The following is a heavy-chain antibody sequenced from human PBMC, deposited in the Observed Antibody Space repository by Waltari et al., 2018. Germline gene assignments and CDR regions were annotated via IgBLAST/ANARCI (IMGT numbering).Heavy chain of an antibody. CDR1: GGSFSGYY. CDR3: VRLEDCSGPGGNCYSGDSFALDV. V-gene: IGHV4-34*02. J-gene: IGHJ6*02. Sequence: QVQLQQWGAGQLQPSETLSLTCAVYGGSFSGYYWGWIRQPPGQGREGIGEINHNGNRNERPALRSRITMLVDTSRRKCSLNVNAVTAADTAVYYCVRLEDCSGPGGNCYSGDSFALDVWGQGTTVTVSS. CDR2: INHNGNR. D-gene: IGHD2-15*01.